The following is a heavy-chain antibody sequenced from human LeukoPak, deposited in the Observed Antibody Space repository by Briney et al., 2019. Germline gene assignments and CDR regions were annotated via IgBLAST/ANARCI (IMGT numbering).Heavy chain of an antibody. Sequence: PGGSLRLSCAASGFTFSTYGMHWVRQAPGKGLEWVSGINWNGGSTGYADSVKGRFTISRDNAKNSLYLQMDSLRAEDTAVYYCARESGSVTSEVDFDYWGQGTLVTVSS. D-gene: IGHD4-17*01. CDR2: INWNGGST. CDR3: ARESGSVTSEVDFDY. V-gene: IGHV3-20*04. CDR1: GFTFSTYG. J-gene: IGHJ4*02.